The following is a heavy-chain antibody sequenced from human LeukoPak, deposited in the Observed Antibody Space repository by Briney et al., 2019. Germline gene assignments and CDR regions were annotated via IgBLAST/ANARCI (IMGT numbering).Heavy chain of an antibody. Sequence: GRSLRLSCAAYGFTFRNYALHWDRQAPGKGLEWVAVISYDGSNKYYADSVKGRFTISRDNSKNTLYLQMNSLRAEDTDVYYCAKDLGDFYYISLDFVYWGQGTLVSVSS. CDR3: AKDLGDFYYISLDFVY. CDR1: GFTFRNYA. J-gene: IGHJ4*02. CDR2: ISYDGSNK. D-gene: IGHD3-10*01. V-gene: IGHV3-30*04.